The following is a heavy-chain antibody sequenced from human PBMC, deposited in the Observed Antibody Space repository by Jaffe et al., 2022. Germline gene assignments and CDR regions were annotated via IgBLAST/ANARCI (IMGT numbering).Heavy chain of an antibody. D-gene: IGHD3-9*01. CDR1: GYTFTSYA. V-gene: IGHV7-4-1*02. J-gene: IGHJ3*02. CDR3: AGSLTQTYYDILTGSNGVIAFDI. Sequence: QVQLVQSGSELKKPGASVKVSCKASGYTFTSYAMNWVRQAPGQGLEWMGWINTNTGNPTYAQGFTGRFVFSLDTSVSTAYLQISSLKAEDTAVYYCAGSLTQTYYDILTGSNGVIAFDIWGQGTMVTVSS. CDR2: INTNTGNP.